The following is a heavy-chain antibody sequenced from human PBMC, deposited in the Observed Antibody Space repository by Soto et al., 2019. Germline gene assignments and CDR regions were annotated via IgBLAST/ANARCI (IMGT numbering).Heavy chain of an antibody. CDR1: GGSISSYY. V-gene: IGHV4-59*01. J-gene: IGHJ6*02. Sequence: SANLSLTCTVSGGSISSYYWSWIRQPPGEGLEWIGYIYYSGSTNYNPSLKSRVTISVDTSKNQFSLKLSSVTAADTAVYYCVRADILVMNDYGGIAFGMDVWGQGTTVTVSS. CDR2: IYYSGST. D-gene: IGHD4-17*01. CDR3: VRADILVMNDYGGIAFGMDV.